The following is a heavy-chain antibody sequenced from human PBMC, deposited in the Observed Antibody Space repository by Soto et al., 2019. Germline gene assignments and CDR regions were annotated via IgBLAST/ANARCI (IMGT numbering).Heavy chain of an antibody. CDR3: ARSGSRAGAFDI. V-gene: IGHV4-31*03. CDR2: IYYSGST. J-gene: IGHJ3*02. D-gene: IGHD6-6*01. Sequence: TLSLTFTVSGGSLSTDRYYWSWIRQHPGKGLEWIGYIYYSGSTYYNPSLKSRVTISVDTSKNQFSLKLSSVTAADTAVYYCARSGSRAGAFDIWGQGTMVTGSS. CDR1: GGSLSTDRYY.